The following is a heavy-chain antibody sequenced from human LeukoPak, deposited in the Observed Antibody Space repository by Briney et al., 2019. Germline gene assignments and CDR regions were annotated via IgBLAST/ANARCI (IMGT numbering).Heavy chain of an antibody. CDR3: AKGRGYIVVVAGDYFDY. CDR2: ISGSGGST. Sequence: GGSLRLSCAASGFTFSSYAMSWVRQAPGKGLEWVSAISGSGGSTYYADSVKGRFTISRDNSKNTLYLQMNSLRAEDTAVYYCAKGRGYIVVVAGDYFDYWGQGTLVTVSS. CDR1: GFTFSSYA. V-gene: IGHV3-23*01. D-gene: IGHD2-21*02. J-gene: IGHJ4*02.